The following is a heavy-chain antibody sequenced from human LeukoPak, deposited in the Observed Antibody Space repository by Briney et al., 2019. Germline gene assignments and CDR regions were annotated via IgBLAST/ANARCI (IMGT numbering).Heavy chain of an antibody. Sequence: SETLSLTCTVSGASITTYYWSWIRQPAGKGLEWIGSIYYSGSTYYNPSLKSRVTISVDTSKSQFSLKLSSVTAADTAVYYCARDGLAAAAGYFDYWGQGTLVTVSS. V-gene: IGHV4-4*07. J-gene: IGHJ4*02. CDR3: ARDGLAAAAGYFDY. CDR1: GASITTYY. D-gene: IGHD6-13*01. CDR2: IYYSGST.